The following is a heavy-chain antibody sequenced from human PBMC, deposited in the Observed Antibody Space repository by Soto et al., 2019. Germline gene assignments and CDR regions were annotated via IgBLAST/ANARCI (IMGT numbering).Heavy chain of an antibody. D-gene: IGHD6-13*01. Sequence: GGSLRLSCAASGFTFSNAWMSWVRQAPGKGLEWVGRIKSKTDGETTDYAAPVKGRFTISRDDSKNTLYLQMNSLKTEDTAVYYCTTEHASGYSSSWYWDYGGKGTMVTVVS. CDR1: GFTFSNAW. J-gene: IGHJ4*02. CDR3: TTEHASGYSSSWYWDY. CDR2: IKSKTDGETT. V-gene: IGHV3-15*01.